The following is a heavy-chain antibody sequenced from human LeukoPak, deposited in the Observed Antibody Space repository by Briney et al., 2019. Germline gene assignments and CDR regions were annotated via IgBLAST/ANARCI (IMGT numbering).Heavy chain of an antibody. J-gene: IGHJ3*02. CDR3: AKDGSSGIAATADAFDI. CDR1: GFTFSSYA. Sequence: SGGSLRLSCAASGFTFSSYAMSWVRQAPGKGLEWVSGISGSGSGTYYADSVKGRFTISRDNSRNTLYLQMNSLRADDTAVYYCAKDGSSGIAATADAFDIWGQGTMVTVSS. V-gene: IGHV3-23*01. CDR2: ISGSGSGT. D-gene: IGHD6-13*01.